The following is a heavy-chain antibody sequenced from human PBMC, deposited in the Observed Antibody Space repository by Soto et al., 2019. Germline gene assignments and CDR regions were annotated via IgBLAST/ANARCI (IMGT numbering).Heavy chain of an antibody. Sequence: SENLSLTCTVSGGSISSYYWSWIRQPPGKGLEWIGYIYYSGSTNYNPSLKSRVTISVDTSKNQFSLKLSSVTAADTAVYYCARGLPMTPFDFWGQGTLVTVS. V-gene: IGHV4-59*01. CDR3: ARGLPMTPFDF. CDR2: IYYSGST. D-gene: IGHD3-22*01. CDR1: GGSISSYY. J-gene: IGHJ4*02.